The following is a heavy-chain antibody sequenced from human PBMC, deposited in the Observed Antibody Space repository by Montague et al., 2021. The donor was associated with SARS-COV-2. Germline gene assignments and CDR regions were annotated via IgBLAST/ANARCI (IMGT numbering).Heavy chain of an antibody. Sequence: SETLSLTCTVSNTSISSYYWSWIRQPPGKGLEWIGYAQNTGTTNYNPSLKSRVTISADISKKQISLTLKSMNAADTAVYYCAGQGGNFYGSGRRGLYYYCTDVWGQGTTVTVSS. J-gene: IGHJ6*02. V-gene: IGHV4-59*01. CDR3: AGQGGNFYGSGRRGLYYYCTDV. CDR1: NTSISSYY. CDR2: AQNTGTT. D-gene: IGHD3-10*01.